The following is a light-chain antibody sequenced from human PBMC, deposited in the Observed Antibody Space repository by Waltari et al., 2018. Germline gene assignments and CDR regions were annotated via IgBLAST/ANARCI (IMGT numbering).Light chain of an antibody. CDR2: EVT. Sequence: QSALTQPASVSGSPGQSITISCTGTSSAVWVYNYVSWYQQHPGKAPKLLIYEVTNRPSGVSNRFSGSKSGNTASLTISGLQTEDEADYYCSSYTTITTLVFGTGTKVTV. CDR3: SSYTTITTLV. CDR1: SSAVWVYNY. J-gene: IGLJ1*01. V-gene: IGLV2-14*01.